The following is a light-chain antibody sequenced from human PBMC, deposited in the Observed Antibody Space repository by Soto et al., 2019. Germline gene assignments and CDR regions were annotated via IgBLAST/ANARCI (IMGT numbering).Light chain of an antibody. CDR1: ESISRY. J-gene: IGKJ5*01. CDR3: QQYDNVFT. Sequence: DIQMTQSPSTLSASVGDRVTITCRASESISRYLAWYQQKPGKAPKLLIYGASNLETGVPSRFSGSGSGTDFTFTISSLQPEDIATYFCQQYDNVFTFGQGTRLEIK. CDR2: GAS. V-gene: IGKV1-33*01.